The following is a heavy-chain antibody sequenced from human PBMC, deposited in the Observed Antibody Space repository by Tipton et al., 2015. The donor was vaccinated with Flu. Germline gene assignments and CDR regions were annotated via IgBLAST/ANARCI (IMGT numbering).Heavy chain of an antibody. CDR2: IYYSGST. J-gene: IGHJ4*02. CDR3: ARGGTVTTFYY. Sequence: TLSLTCTVSGDSISTTIYYWSWIRQHPGKGLEWIGYIYYSGSTYYNPSLKSRVTILVDTSKNQFSLQLSSVTAADTAVYYCARGGTVTTFYYWGQGTLVTVSS. D-gene: IGHD4-17*01. V-gene: IGHV4-31*03. CDR1: GDSISTTIYY.